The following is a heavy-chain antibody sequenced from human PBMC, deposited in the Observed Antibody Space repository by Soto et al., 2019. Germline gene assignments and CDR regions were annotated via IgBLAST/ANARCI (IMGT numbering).Heavy chain of an antibody. CDR1: GFTFADYA. CDR2: ISWASESI. V-gene: IGHV3-9*01. J-gene: IGHJ4*02. D-gene: IGHD6-6*01. Sequence: GGSLRLSCAASGFTFADYAMHWVRHAPGKGLEWVSGISWASESIGYVDSAKGRFTISRDNAKNSLYLQMNSLRTEDTTLYYCAKGTGSTEAQAFDYWGQGTLVTVSS. CDR3: AKGTGSTEAQAFDY.